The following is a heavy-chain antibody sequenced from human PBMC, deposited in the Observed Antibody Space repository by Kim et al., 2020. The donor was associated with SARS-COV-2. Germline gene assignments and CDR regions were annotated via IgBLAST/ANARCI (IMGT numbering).Heavy chain of an antibody. Sequence: ASVKVSCKASGYTFTSYAMHWVRQAPGQRLEWMGWINAGNGNTKYSQKFQGRVTITRDTSASTAYMELSSLRSEDTAVYYCARNLYRTYDSSGGPWYFDLWGRGTLVTVSS. CDR1: GYTFTSYA. V-gene: IGHV1-3*01. CDR3: ARNLYRTYDSSGGPWYFDL. CDR2: INAGNGNT. J-gene: IGHJ2*01. D-gene: IGHD3-22*01.